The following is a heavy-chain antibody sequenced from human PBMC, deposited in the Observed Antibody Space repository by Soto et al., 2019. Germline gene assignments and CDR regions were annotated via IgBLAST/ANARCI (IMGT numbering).Heavy chain of an antibody. J-gene: IGHJ4*02. D-gene: IGHD3-10*01. CDR3: AREPLLTESGPGGFDS. Sequence: LRLSCAASGFTFRNYPMSWVRQAPGKGLEWVSGITFSGGSAYYADSVRGRFIISRDNSKNTVSVQMNSLRDDDTAVYYCAREPLLTESGPGGFDSWGQGVLVTV. CDR1: GFTFRNYP. V-gene: IGHV3-23*01. CDR2: ITFSGGSA.